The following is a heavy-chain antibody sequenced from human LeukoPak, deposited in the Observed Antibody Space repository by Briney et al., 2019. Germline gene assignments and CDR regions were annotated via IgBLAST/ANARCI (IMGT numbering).Heavy chain of an antibody. CDR1: GFTFSDYY. J-gene: IGHJ6*03. D-gene: IGHD5-12*01. CDR3: ARFIVATINYYYYYYMDV. V-gene: IGHV3-11*01. CDR2: ISSSGSTI. Sequence: PGGSLRLSCAASGFTFSDYYMSWIRQAPGKGLEWVSYISSSGSTIYYADSVKGRFTISRDNAKNSLYLQMNSLRAEDTAVYYCARFIVATINYYYYYYMDVWGKGTTVTVSS.